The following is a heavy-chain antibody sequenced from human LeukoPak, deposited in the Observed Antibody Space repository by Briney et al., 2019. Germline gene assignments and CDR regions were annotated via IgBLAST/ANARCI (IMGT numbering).Heavy chain of an antibody. J-gene: IGHJ5*02. Sequence: GGSLRLSCAASGFTFSSYGMHWVRQAPGKGLEWVAVISYDGSNKYYADSVKGRFTISRDNSKNTLYLQMNSLRAEDTAVYYCAKDGDYYGSGFTAWDKFDPWGQGTLVTVSS. CDR2: ISYDGSNK. CDR1: GFTFSSYG. V-gene: IGHV3-30*18. D-gene: IGHD3-10*01. CDR3: AKDGDYYGSGFTAWDKFDP.